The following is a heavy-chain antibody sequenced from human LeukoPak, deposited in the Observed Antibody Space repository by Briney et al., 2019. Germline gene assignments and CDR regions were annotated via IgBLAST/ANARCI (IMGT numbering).Heavy chain of an antibody. Sequence: TPSETLSLTCAVYGGSFSGYYWSWIRQPPGKGLEWIGEINHSGSTNYNPSLKSRVTISVDTSKNQFSLKLSSVTAADTAVYYCARGKQLVANDYWGQGTLVTVSS. CDR2: INHSGST. J-gene: IGHJ4*02. D-gene: IGHD6-6*01. V-gene: IGHV4-34*01. CDR1: GGSFSGYY. CDR3: ARGKQLVANDY.